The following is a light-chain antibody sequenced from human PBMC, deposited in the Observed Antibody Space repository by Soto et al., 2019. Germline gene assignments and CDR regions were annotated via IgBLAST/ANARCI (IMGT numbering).Light chain of an antibody. CDR3: SAYAASNNFYFV. CDR2: EVT. J-gene: IGLJ3*02. CDR1: SSDVGGYNY. V-gene: IGLV2-8*01. Sequence: QSALTQPPSASGSPGQSVTISCTGTSSDVGGYNYVSWYQQYPGRAPKLMIYEVTKRPSGVPDRFSGSKSGNTASLTVSGLQAEHGADYYCSAYAASNNFYFVFGGGTKLTVL.